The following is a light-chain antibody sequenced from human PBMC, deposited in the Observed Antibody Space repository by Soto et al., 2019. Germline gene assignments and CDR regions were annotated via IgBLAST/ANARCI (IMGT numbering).Light chain of an antibody. CDR2: AAS. V-gene: IGKV1-39*01. CDR1: QTISTY. Sequence: DIQMTQSPSSLSASVGDRVTINCRASQTISTYLNWYQQKPGKVPELLIYAASSLQSGVPSRFSGSGSGTDFTLTIGSLQPEDFATYYCQQSYTIPLTFGGGTKVEIK. CDR3: QQSYTIPLT. J-gene: IGKJ4*01.